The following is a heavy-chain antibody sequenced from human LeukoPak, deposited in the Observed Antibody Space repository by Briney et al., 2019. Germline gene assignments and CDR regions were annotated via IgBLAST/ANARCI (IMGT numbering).Heavy chain of an antibody. J-gene: IGHJ2*01. CDR2: IYTSGST. CDR1: GGSISSYY. Sequence: SETLSLTCTVSGGSISSYYWSWIRQPAGKGLEWIGRIYTSGSTNYNPSLKSRVTMSVDTSKNQFSLRLNSVTAADTAVYYCAAYGDHWYFDLWGRGTLVTVSS. CDR3: AAYGDHWYFDL. V-gene: IGHV4-4*07. D-gene: IGHD4-17*01.